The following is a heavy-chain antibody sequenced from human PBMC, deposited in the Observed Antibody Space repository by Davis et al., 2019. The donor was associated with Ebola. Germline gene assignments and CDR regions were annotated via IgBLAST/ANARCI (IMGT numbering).Heavy chain of an antibody. CDR3: ARGDVVVAATIYYYYGMDV. CDR1: GYTFTGYY. D-gene: IGHD2-15*01. V-gene: IGHV1-2*04. CDR2: INPNSGGT. J-gene: IGHJ6*02. Sequence: ASVKVSCKASGYTFTGYYMHWVRQAPGQGLEWMGWINPNSGGTNYAQKFQGWVTMTRDTSISTAYMELSRLRSDDTAVYYCARGDVVVAATIYYYYGMDVWGQGTTVIVSS.